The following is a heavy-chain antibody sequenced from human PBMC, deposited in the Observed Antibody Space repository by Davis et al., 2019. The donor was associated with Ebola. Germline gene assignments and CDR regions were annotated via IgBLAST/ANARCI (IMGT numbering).Heavy chain of an antibody. CDR3: ARDYYDSSGFLWYFDL. V-gene: IGHV4-4*02. D-gene: IGHD3-22*01. J-gene: IGHJ2*01. CDR2: IYHSWST. Sequence: MPSETLSLTCAVSGGSISSSNWWRWVRQPPGKGLEWIGEIYHSWSTNYNPSLKSRVAISVDQSKNQFSLKLSSVTAADAAVYYCARDYYDSSGFLWYFDLWGRGTLVAVSS. CDR1: GGSISSSNW.